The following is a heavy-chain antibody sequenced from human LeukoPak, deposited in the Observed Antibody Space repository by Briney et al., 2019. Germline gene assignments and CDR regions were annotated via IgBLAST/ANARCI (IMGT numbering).Heavy chain of an antibody. J-gene: IGHJ4*02. V-gene: IGHV1-18*01. D-gene: IGHD1-26*01. CDR2: ISAYNGNT. Sequence: ASVKVSCKASGYTFTSCGISWVRQAPGQGLEWMGWISAYNGNTNYAQKFQGRVTITADKSTSTAYMELSSLRSEDTAVYYCARDPALIVGAETDYWGQGTLVTVSS. CDR1: GYTFTSCG. CDR3: ARDPALIVGAETDY.